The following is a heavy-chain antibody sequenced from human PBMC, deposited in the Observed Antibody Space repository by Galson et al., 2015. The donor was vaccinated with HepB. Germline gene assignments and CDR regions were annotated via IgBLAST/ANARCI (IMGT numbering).Heavy chain of an antibody. D-gene: IGHD3-10*01. CDR2: IWYDGSNK. CDR1: GFTFSSYG. V-gene: IGHV3-33*01. Sequence: SLRLSCAASGFTFSSYGMHWVRQAPGKGLEWVAVIWYDGSNKYYADSVKGRFTISRDNSKNTLYLQMNSLRAEDTAVYYCARDPGYGSGKNVPYYYYGMDVWGQGTTVTVSS. CDR3: ARDPGYGSGKNVPYYYYGMDV. J-gene: IGHJ6*02.